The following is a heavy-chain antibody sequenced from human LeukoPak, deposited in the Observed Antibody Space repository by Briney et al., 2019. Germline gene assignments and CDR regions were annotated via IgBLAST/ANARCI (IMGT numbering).Heavy chain of an antibody. Sequence: SETLSLTCTVAAGSIGSYYWSWIRQPHGDGLEWNGYIYYSVSTNYNPSLKSRAPISVEAPKNQSSLRRSSVTAADTAVYYCARATDCSSTSCYGWGRYNWFDPWGQGTLVTVSS. CDR1: AGSIGSYY. J-gene: IGHJ5*02. V-gene: IGHV4-59*08. D-gene: IGHD2-2*01. CDR2: IYYSVST. CDR3: ARATDCSSTSCYGWGRYNWFDP.